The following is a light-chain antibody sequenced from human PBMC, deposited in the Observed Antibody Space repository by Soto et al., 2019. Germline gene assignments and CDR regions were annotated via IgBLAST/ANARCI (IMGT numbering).Light chain of an antibody. CDR3: QQYNRWPLT. CDR2: DAS. J-gene: IGKJ4*01. CDR1: QNIHDK. V-gene: IGKV3-15*01. Sequence: EIVMTQSPATLSVSPGERVILSCRASQNIHDKLAWYQQKPGQTPRLLIYDASTRATGISGSFSGSGSGTEFTLTISSLQSEDFAVYYCQQYNRWPLTFGGGTKVDI.